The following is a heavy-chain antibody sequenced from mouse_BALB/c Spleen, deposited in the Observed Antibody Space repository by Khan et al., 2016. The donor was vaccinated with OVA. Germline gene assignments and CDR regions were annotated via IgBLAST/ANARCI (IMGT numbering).Heavy chain of an antibody. CDR3: ARTARIKY. J-gene: IGHJ2*01. V-gene: IGHV3-2*02. CDR2: ISNSGST. CDR1: GYSITSGYG. D-gene: IGHD1-2*01. Sequence: VQLKQSGPGLVKPSQSLSLTCTVTGYSITSGYGWNWIRQFPGNKWEWWGYISNSGSTNYNPSLKSRISITRDTSKNQFFLQLNSVTTEDTATYYCARTARIKYWGQGTTLTVSS.